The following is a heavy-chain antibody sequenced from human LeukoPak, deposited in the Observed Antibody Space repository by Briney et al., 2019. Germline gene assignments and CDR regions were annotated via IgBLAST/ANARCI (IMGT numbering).Heavy chain of an antibody. CDR3: ARHAQAYWYFDL. V-gene: IGHV4-31*03. CDR1: GGSISSGGYY. J-gene: IGHJ2*01. CDR2: IYYSGST. Sequence: SQTLSLTCTVSGGSISSGGYYWSWIRQHPGKGLEWIGYIYYSGSTYYNPSLKSRVTISVDTSKNQFSLKLSSVTAADTAVYYCARHAQAYWYFDLWGRGTLVTVSS.